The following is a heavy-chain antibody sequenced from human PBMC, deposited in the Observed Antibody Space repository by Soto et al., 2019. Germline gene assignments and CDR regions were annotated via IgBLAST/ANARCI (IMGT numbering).Heavy chain of an antibody. D-gene: IGHD2-15*01. CDR2: IDPDDSET. J-gene: IGHJ6*02. CDR3: AREVALYSYGMDV. Sequence: PGESLKISCKGSGFSFTSYWISWVRQMPGKGLEWMGRIDPDDSETNYSPSFQGHVTISVDKSISTAYLQWSSLKASDTAMYYCAREVALYSYGMDVWGQGTTVTVSS. V-gene: IGHV5-10-1*01. CDR1: GFSFTSYW.